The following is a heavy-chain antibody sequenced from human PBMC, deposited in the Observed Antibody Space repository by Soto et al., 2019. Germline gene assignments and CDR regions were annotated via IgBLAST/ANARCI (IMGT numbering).Heavy chain of an antibody. CDR2: MNPNSGNT. CDR3: ARGGISSGWYYYYYGMDV. CDR1: GYTFTSYD. Sequence: ASVKVSCKASGYTFTSYDINWVRQATGQGLEWMGWMNPNSGNTGYAQRFQGRVTMTRNTSISTAYMELSSLRSEDTAVYYCARGGISSGWYYYYYGMDVWGQATTVTVSS. D-gene: IGHD6-19*01. V-gene: IGHV1-8*01. J-gene: IGHJ6*02.